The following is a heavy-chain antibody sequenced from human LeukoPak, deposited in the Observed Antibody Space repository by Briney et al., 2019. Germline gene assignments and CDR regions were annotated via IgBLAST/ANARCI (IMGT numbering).Heavy chain of an antibody. CDR2: INHSGST. Sequence: PSETLSLTCAVYGGSFSGYYWSWIRQPPGKGLEWIGEINHSGSTNYNPSLKSRVTISVDTSKNQFSLKLSSVTAADTAVYYCARAGYSNYAADYWGQGTLVTVSS. J-gene: IGHJ4*02. D-gene: IGHD4-11*01. V-gene: IGHV4-34*01. CDR1: GGSFSGYY. CDR3: ARAGYSNYAADY.